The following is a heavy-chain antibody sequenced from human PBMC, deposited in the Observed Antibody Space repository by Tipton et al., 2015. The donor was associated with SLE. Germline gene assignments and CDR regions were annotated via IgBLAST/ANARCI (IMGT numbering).Heavy chain of an antibody. Sequence: LRLSCAASGFTLSNYAMSWVRQAPGKGLEWIGEINHGGSTNYNPSLKSRVTISEDTSKNQFSLKLTSVTAADTAIYYCARDRSSGDADLTFDSWGQGTLVTVSS. CDR3: ARDRSSGDADLTFDS. V-gene: IGHV4-34*01. J-gene: IGHJ4*02. CDR1: GFTLSNYA. CDR2: INHGGST. D-gene: IGHD1-26*01.